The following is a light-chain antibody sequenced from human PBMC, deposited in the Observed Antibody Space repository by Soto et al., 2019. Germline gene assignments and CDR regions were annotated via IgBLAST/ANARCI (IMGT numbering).Light chain of an antibody. Sequence: DIQMTQSPSTLSASVGDRVTITCRASQSINSWLAWYQQKPGRAPKLLIYKASSLESGVPSRFSGSGSGTEFTHTISSLQPDDFATYYGQQYTSYSTFGQGTKVEIK. V-gene: IGKV1-5*03. CDR3: QQYTSYST. CDR2: KAS. CDR1: QSINSW. J-gene: IGKJ1*01.